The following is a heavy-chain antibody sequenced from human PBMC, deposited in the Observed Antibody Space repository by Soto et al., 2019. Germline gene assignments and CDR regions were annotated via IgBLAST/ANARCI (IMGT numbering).Heavy chain of an antibody. CDR3: ARLKVGANGMDV. CDR1: GFTFSSYG. D-gene: IGHD1-26*01. J-gene: IGHJ6*02. CDR2: IWYDGSNK. V-gene: IGHV3-33*01. Sequence: HPGGSLRLSCAASGFTFSSYGMHWVRQAPGKGLEWVAVIWYDGSNKYYADSVKGRFTISRDNSKNTLYLQMNSLRAEDTAVYYCARLKVGANGMDVWGQGTTVTVSS.